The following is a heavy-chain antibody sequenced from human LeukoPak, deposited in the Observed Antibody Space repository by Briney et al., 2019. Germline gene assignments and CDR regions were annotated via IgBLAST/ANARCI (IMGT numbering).Heavy chain of an antibody. Sequence: GGSLRLSCAASGFTFSSYAMSWVRQAPGKGLEWVSAISGSGGSTYYADSVKGRFTISRDNAKNSLYLQMNSLRAEDTAVYYCARFTIVGDFDYWGQGTLVTVSS. CDR2: ISGSGGST. J-gene: IGHJ4*02. CDR3: ARFTIVGDFDY. D-gene: IGHD1-26*01. CDR1: GFTFSSYA. V-gene: IGHV3-23*01.